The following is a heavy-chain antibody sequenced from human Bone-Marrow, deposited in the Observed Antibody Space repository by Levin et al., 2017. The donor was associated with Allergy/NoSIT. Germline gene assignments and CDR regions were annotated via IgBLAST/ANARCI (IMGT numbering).Heavy chain of an antibody. Sequence: PGGSLRLSCEASGFTFSSYAMHWVRQAPGKGLEWVALIWYDGTIEYYADSVKGRFAISRDNFDNTLYLQMNSLRVEDTAVYYCARPVDGGWYNAASWGQGTLVTVSS. J-gene: IGHJ5*02. CDR1: GFTFSSYA. CDR2: IWYDGTIE. V-gene: IGHV3-33*01. CDR3: ARPVDGGWYNAAS. D-gene: IGHD6-19*01.